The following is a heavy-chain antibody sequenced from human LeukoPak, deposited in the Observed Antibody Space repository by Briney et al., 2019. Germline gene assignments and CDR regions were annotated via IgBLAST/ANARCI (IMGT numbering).Heavy chain of an antibody. D-gene: IGHD6-13*01. CDR3: AKVGEYRSSWYPYFEY. V-gene: IGHV3-23*01. CDR2: IIGSGGST. CDR1: GFNFVDYD. Sequence: GGSLRLSCTTSGFNFVDYDMSWVRQGPGRGLEWVSAIIGSGGSTYYADSAKGRFTISRDNSKNTLYLQMNSLRAEDTAVYYCAKVGEYRSSWYPYFEYWGQGTLVTVSS. J-gene: IGHJ4*02.